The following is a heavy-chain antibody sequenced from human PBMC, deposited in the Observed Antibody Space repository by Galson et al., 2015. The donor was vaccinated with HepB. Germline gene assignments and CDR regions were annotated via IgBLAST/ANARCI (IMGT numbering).Heavy chain of an antibody. CDR1: GDSVSSNSAA. D-gene: IGHD5/OR15-5a*01. CDR3: ARDPSTSRYYYYGMDV. J-gene: IGHJ6*02. Sequence: CAISGDSVSSNSAAWNWIRQFPSRGLEWLGRTYYRSKWYNDYAVSVKSRITINPDTSKNQFSLQLNSVTPEDTAVYYCARDPSTSRYYYYGMDVWGQGTTVTVSS. V-gene: IGHV6-1*01. CDR2: TYYRSKWYN.